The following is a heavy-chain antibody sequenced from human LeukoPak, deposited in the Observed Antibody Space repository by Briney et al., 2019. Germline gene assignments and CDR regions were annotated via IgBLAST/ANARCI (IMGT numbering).Heavy chain of an antibody. CDR1: GFTVSSNY. CDR2: ICSGGST. Sequence: GGSLRLSCAASGFTVSSNYMSWVRQAPGKGLEWVSVICSGGSTYYADSVKCRFTISRDNSKNTLYLQMNSLRAEDTAVYYCGRAVTMMEGGFDYWGQGTLVTVSS. D-gene: IGHD3-22*01. V-gene: IGHV3-66*01. CDR3: GRAVTMMEGGFDY. J-gene: IGHJ4*02.